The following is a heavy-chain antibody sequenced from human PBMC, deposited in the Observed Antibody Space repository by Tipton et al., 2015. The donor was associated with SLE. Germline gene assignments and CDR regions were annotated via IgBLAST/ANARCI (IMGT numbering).Heavy chain of an antibody. CDR2: INHSGST. CDR1: GGSFSGYY. D-gene: IGHD3-22*01. CDR3: AGYDIADTHFDG. V-gene: IGHV4-34*01. Sequence: TLSLTCAVSGGSFSGYYWSWIRQPPGKGLEWIGEINHSGSTNYNPSLKSRVTISVDTSKNQFSLKLSTVTAADTAVYYCAGYDIADTHFDGWGQGTMVTVSS. J-gene: IGHJ3*01.